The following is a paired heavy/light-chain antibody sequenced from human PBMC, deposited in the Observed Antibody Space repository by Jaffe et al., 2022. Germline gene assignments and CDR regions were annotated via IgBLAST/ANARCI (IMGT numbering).Heavy chain of an antibody. D-gene: IGHD3-10*01. Sequence: QVQLVQSGAEVKKPGASVKVSCKASGYTFTSYYMHWVRQAPGQGLEWMGIINPSGGSTSYAQKFQGRVTMTRDTSTSTVYMELSSLRSEDTAVYYCARDSSVSETWFGECLFDYWGQGTLVTVSS. V-gene: IGHV1-46*01. CDR1: GYTFTSYY. J-gene: IGHJ4*02. CDR3: ARDSSVSETWFGECLFDY. CDR2: INPSGGST.
Light chain of an antibody. CDR3: AAWDDSLNGLLV. CDR1: SSNIGSNT. CDR2: SNN. V-gene: IGLV1-44*01. Sequence: QSVLTQPPSASGTPGQRVTISCSGSSSNIGSNTVNWYQQLPGTAPKLLIYSNNQRPSGVPDRFSGSKSGTSASLAISGLQSEDEADYYCAAWDDSLNGLLVFGGGTKLTVL. J-gene: IGLJ2*01.